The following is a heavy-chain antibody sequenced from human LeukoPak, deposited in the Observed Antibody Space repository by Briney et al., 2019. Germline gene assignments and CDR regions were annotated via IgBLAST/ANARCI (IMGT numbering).Heavy chain of an antibody. CDR3: AKNVNRDCSGGSCSGAFDI. V-gene: IGHV3-23*01. CDR1: DITFSRDA. CDR2: ISGSGGTI. J-gene: IGHJ3*02. D-gene: IGHD2-15*01. Sequence: GGSMRLSCAASDITFSRDAMTWVRQAPGKGLEWVSYISGSGGTIYYGDSVKGRFTISRDNSRNTMSLQMDSLRVEDTAVYYCAKNVNRDCSGGSCSGAFDIWGQGTMVTVSS.